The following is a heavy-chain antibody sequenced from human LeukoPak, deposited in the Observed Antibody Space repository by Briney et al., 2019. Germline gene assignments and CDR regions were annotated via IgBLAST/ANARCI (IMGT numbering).Heavy chain of an antibody. CDR2: TYYSGST. D-gene: IGHD3-22*01. Sequence: SETLSLTCAVYGGSFSGYYWSWIRQPPGKGLEWIGYTYYSGSTNYNPSLKSRVTISVDTSKNQFSLKLSSVTAADTAVYYCARGGYDSSGYYLDNYYYGMDVWGQGTTVTVSS. V-gene: IGHV4-59*01. J-gene: IGHJ6*02. CDR1: GGSFSGYY. CDR3: ARGGYDSSGYYLDNYYYGMDV.